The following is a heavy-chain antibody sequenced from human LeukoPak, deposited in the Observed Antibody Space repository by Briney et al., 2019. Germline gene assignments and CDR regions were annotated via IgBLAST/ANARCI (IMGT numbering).Heavy chain of an antibody. D-gene: IGHD2-15*01. V-gene: IGHV5-51*01. Sequence: GASLQISCQGSGSIFNSYWIAWVRQVPGKGLEWMGIIYPGDSDTRYSPSFQGQITISADKSINTAYLRWSSLKASDTAMYYCARAYYCGGGSCKLEYWGQGTLVTVSS. CDR1: GSIFNSYW. CDR3: ARAYYCGGGSCKLEY. CDR2: IYPGDSDT. J-gene: IGHJ4*02.